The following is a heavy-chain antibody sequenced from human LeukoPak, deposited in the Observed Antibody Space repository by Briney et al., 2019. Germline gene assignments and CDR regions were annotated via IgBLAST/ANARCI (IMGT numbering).Heavy chain of an antibody. CDR1: GFSLSTSGMG. CDR3: AHRRGYNWFDP. Sequence: ASGPTLVNPTQTLTLTCSFSGFSLSTSGMGLAWIRQPPGKALEWLALIYWNDDNLYSPSLKSRLTIAKDTSKNQVVLTMTNMDPVDTATYYCAHRRGYNWFDPWGQGTLVTVSS. CDR2: IYWNDDN. V-gene: IGHV2-5*01. J-gene: IGHJ5*02.